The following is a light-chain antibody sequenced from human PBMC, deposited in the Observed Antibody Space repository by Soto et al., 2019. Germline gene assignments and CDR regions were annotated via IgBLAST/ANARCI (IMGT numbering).Light chain of an antibody. CDR2: ATS. V-gene: IGKV1-27*01. J-gene: IGKJ4*01. CDR1: QDISNS. CDR3: QNYNSAPLT. Sequence: DIQMTQSPSSLSASVGDRVTITCRASQDISNSLAWYQQKPGKVPKVLIYATSILQSGVPARFSGSGSGTEVTLTISSLQTEDVATYYCQNYNSAPLTFGGGTKVEI.